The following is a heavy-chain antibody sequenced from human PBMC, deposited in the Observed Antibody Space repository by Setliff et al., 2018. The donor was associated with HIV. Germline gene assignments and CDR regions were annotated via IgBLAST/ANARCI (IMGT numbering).Heavy chain of an antibody. CDR2: IRSSGDT. Sequence: SETLSLTCTVSGASVGTTFHYWAWIRQAPGKGLEWIASIRSSGDTYYNPSLQSRVIISVDTSNNQISLKLTSVTAADTAVYYCTIPASSLAPNWGRGTQVTVSS. CDR3: TIPASSLAPN. V-gene: IGHV4-39*01. CDR1: GASVGTTFHY. J-gene: IGHJ4*02.